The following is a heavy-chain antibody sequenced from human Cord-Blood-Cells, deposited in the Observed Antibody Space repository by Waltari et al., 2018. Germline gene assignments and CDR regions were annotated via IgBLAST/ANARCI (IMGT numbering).Heavy chain of an antibody. V-gene: IGHV7-4-1*02. CDR2: INTNTGNP. J-gene: IGHJ6*03. Sequence: QVQLVQSGSELKTPGASVKVSCKASGYTFTSYAMNCVRQAPGQGLEWMGWINTNTGNPTYAQGFTGRFVFSLDTSVSTAYLQISSLKAEDTAVYYCAREYCSSTSCYYYYYYYMDVWGKGTTVTVSS. CDR3: AREYCSSTSCYYYYYYYMDV. CDR1: GYTFTSYA. D-gene: IGHD2-2*01.